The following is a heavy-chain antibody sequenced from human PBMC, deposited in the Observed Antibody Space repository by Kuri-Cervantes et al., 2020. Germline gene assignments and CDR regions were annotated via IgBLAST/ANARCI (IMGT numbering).Heavy chain of an antibody. CDR2: INFNSGGT. J-gene: IGHJ4*02. Sequence: ASVKVSCKASGYTLTGYYLHWLRQAPGQGLEWMGWINFNSGGTNSAQKFQGRVTMTRDTSMNTVYMEMSRLTSDDTAMYYCVRAPALKIDFDYWGQGTLVTVSS. D-gene: IGHD3-3*02. CDR1: GYTLTGYY. V-gene: IGHV1-2*02. CDR3: VRAPALKIDFDY.